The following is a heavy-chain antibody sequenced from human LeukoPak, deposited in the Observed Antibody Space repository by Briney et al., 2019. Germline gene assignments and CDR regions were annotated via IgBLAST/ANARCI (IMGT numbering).Heavy chain of an antibody. CDR3: ARGRPGSVRAPTNY. V-gene: IGHV1-18*01. CDR1: GYTFTSYG. J-gene: IGHJ4*02. Sequence: GASVKVSCKASGYTFTSYGISWVRQAPGQGLEWMGWISAYNGNTNYAQKLQGRVTMTTDTSTSTAYMALRSLRSDDTAVYYCARGRPGSVRAPTNYWGQGTLVTVSS. D-gene: IGHD1-14*01. CDR2: ISAYNGNT.